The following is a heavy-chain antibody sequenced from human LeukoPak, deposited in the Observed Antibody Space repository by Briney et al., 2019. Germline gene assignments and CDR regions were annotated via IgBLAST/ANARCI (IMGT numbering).Heavy chain of an antibody. CDR2: IYTSGST. CDR1: GGSISSYY. D-gene: IGHD2-2*02. CDR3: NTRTRAFDI. V-gene: IGHV4-4*07. Sequence: RTSETLSLTCTVSGGSISSYYWSWFRQPAGKGLEWIGRIYTSGSTNYNPSLKSRVTMSVDTSKNQFSLKLSSVTAADTAVYYCNTRTRAFDIWGQGTMVTVSS. J-gene: IGHJ3*02.